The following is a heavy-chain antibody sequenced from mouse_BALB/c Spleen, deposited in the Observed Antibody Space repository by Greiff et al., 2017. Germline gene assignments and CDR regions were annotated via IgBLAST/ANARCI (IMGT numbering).Heavy chain of an antibody. CDR1: GFTFSSYA. V-gene: IGHV5-6-5*01. D-gene: IGHD1-1*01. J-gene: IGHJ2*01. Sequence: EVQLVESGGGLVKPGGSLKLSCAASGFTFSSYAMSWVRQTPEKRLEWVASISSGGSTYYPDSVKGRFTISRDNARNILYLQMSSLRSEDTAMYYCARGRGSTTGSYYFDYWGQGTTLTVSS. CDR2: ISSGGST. CDR3: ARGRGSTTGSYYFDY.